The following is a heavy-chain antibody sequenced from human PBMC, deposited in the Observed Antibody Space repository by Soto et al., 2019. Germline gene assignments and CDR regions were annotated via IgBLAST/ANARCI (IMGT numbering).Heavy chain of an antibody. V-gene: IGHV3-30-3*02. Sequence: QVHLVESGGGVVQPGRSLRLSCVASGFTFSSYALHWVRQAPGKGLEWVALISNDGMNTFYADSVKGRMTVSRDMAEKTMYLKMNSMTAEDTAVYYCSKGLRFREHWAQGTVVTVSS. CDR1: GFTFSSYA. CDR3: SKGLRFREH. CDR2: ISNDGMNT. J-gene: IGHJ1*01.